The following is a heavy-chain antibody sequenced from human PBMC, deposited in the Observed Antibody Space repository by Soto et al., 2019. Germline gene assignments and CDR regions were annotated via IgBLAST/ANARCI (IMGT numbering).Heavy chain of an antibody. V-gene: IGHV1-69*01. J-gene: IGHJ3*02. Sequence: HVQLVQSGAEVKNPGSSVKVSCKASGGTFSSYAISWVRQAPGQGLECMGGIIPIFGTANYAQKFQGRVTITADESTSTAYMELSSLRSEETAVDYCAREGVPGNDAFDICGHGTMVTVSS. CDR2: IIPIFGTA. CDR3: AREGVPGNDAFDI. D-gene: IGHD1-1*01. CDR1: GGTFSSYA.